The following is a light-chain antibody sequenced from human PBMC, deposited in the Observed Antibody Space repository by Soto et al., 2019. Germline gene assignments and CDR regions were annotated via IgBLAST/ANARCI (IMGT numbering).Light chain of an antibody. J-gene: IGLJ2*01. V-gene: IGLV2-8*01. CDR3: SSYAGSNVV. CDR2: EVS. Sequence: QSALTQPPSASGSPGQSVSISCTGTSSDVGGYNYVSWYQQNPGKAPKLMIFEVSKRPSGVPDRFSCSKSGNTAALTVSGLQAEDEPDCYCSSYAGSNVVFGGGTKLTVL. CDR1: SSDVGGYNY.